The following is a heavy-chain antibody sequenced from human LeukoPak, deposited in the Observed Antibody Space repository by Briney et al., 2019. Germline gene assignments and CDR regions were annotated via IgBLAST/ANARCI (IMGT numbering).Heavy chain of an antibody. J-gene: IGHJ4*02. CDR3: ARDRGTVVTLESFDY. D-gene: IGHD4-23*01. CDR2: ISAYNGNT. V-gene: IGHV1-18*01. CDR1: GYTFTSYG. Sequence: ASVKVSCKASGYTFTSYGISRVRQAPGQGLEWMGWISAYNGNTNYAQKLQGRVTMTTDTSTSTAYMELRSLRSDDTAVYYCARDRGTVVTLESFDYWGQGTLVTVSS.